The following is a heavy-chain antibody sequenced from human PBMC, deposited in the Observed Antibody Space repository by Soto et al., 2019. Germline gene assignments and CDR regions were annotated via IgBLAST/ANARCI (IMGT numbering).Heavy chain of an antibody. CDR1: RLTINCYS. D-gene: IGHD4-17*01. J-gene: IGHJ4*02. Sequence: APAEGSSQESRLTINCYSMWWVCQAPGQRLEWMGWINAGNGNTKYSQKFQGRVTITRDTSASTAYMELSSLRSEDTAVYYCASESYGGEFDYWGQGTLVTVSS. V-gene: IGHV1-3*01. CDR2: INAGNGNT. CDR3: ASESYGGEFDY.